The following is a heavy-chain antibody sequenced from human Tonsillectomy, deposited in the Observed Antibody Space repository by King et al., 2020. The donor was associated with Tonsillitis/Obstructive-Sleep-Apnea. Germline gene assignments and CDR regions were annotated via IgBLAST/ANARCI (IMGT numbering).Heavy chain of an antibody. CDR2: ISYDGSNK. CDR1: GFTFSSYP. J-gene: IGHJ6*02. Sequence: VQLVESGGGVVQPGRSLRLSCAASGFTFSSYPMHWVRQAPGKGLEWVAVISYDGSNKYYADAVKGRFTISRDNSKNTLYLQMNSLRPEDTAVYYCARADVDDYYYYYGMDVWGQGTTVTVSS. CDR3: ARADVDDYYYYYGMDV. V-gene: IGHV3-30*04.